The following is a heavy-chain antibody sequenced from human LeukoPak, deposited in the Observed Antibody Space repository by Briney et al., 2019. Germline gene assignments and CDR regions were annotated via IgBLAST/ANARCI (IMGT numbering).Heavy chain of an antibody. CDR3: TTDEDWNYARKDV. J-gene: IGHJ6*02. Sequence: PGGSLRLSCAASGFTFSHAWMTWVRQAPGKGLEWVGRIKIKIDGGATVYAAPVKGRFTISRDDSKSTLYLQMNSLKIEDTAVYYCTTDEDWNYARKDVWGQGATVIVSS. CDR2: IKIKIDGGAT. V-gene: IGHV3-15*01. D-gene: IGHD1-7*01. CDR1: GFTFSHAW.